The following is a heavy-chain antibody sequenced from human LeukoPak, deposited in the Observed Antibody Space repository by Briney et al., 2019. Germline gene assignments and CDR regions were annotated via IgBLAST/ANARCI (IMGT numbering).Heavy chain of an antibody. Sequence: GGSLRLSCAASGFTFSSYTMNWVRQAPGKGLEWVSSISSSSSYVYYADSLKGRFTISRDNAKNSLYLQMNSLRAEDTGVYYCAKDHYWSIDYWGRGTLVTVSS. CDR2: ISSSSSYV. CDR1: GFTFSSYT. V-gene: IGHV3-21*01. J-gene: IGHJ4*02. D-gene: IGHD3-3*01. CDR3: AKDHYWSIDY.